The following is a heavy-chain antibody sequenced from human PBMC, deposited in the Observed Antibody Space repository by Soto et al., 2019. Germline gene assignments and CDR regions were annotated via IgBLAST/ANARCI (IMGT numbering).Heavy chain of an antibody. CDR2: ISGSGGST. D-gene: IGHD3-3*01. J-gene: IGHJ6*03. CDR3: AKVYGTIFGVVTYYYYYYMDV. Sequence: EVQLLESGGGLVQPGGSLRLSCAASGFTFSSYAMSWVRQAPGKGLEWVSAISGSGGSTYYADSVKGRFTISRDNSKNTPYLQMNSLRAEDTAVYYCAKVYGTIFGVVTYYYYYYMDVWGKGTTVTVSS. CDR1: GFTFSSYA. V-gene: IGHV3-23*01.